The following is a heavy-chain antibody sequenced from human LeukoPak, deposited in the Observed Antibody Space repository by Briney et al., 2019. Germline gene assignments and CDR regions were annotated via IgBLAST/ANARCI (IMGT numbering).Heavy chain of an antibody. V-gene: IGHV3-48*03. Sequence: GGSLRLSCAASGFTFSSYEMNWVRQAPGKGLEWVSYISSSGSTIYYADSVKGRFTISRDNSKNTLYLQMNSLRAEDTAVYYCAKGSNWNDDWGQGTLVTVSS. CDR1: GFTFSSYE. CDR2: ISSSGSTI. J-gene: IGHJ5*02. CDR3: AKGSNWNDD.